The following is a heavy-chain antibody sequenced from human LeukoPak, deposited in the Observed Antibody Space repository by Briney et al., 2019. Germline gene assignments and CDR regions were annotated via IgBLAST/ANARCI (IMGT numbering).Heavy chain of an antibody. V-gene: IGHV3-74*01. D-gene: IGHD4-17*01. CDR2: ISGDGSTT. J-gene: IGHJ4*02. Sequence: QPGGSLRLSCAASGFTFSSYWMHWVRQAPGMGLVWVSRISGDGSTTSYADSVKGRFTISRDNAKNTLYLQMNSLRAEDTAVYYCARDLRDYASHFDYWGQGTLVTVSS. CDR1: GFTFSSYW. CDR3: ARDLRDYASHFDY.